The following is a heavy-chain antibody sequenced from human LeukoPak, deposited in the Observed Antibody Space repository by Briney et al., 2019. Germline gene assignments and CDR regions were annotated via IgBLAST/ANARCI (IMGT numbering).Heavy chain of an antibody. J-gene: IGHJ4*02. Sequence: GGSLRLSCAASGFTFSSYAMHWVRQAPGKGLEWVAVISYDGSNKYYADSVKGRFTIPRDNSKNTLYLQMNSLRAEDTAVYYCARPISSRVIGLGYFDYWGQGTLVTVSS. CDR3: ARPISSRVIGLGYFDY. D-gene: IGHD3-16*02. V-gene: IGHV3-30-3*01. CDR2: ISYDGSNK. CDR1: GFTFSSYA.